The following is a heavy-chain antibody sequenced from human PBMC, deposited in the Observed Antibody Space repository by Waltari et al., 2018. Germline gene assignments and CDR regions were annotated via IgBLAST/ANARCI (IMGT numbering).Heavy chain of an antibody. V-gene: IGHV3-23*01. CDR1: RFQFSHYA. Sequence: EVQMLESGGDLDQPGGSLRFSCIGSRFQFSHYALHWVRQAPGKGLEWVSTMSGTGDYTYYADSVKGRFTISRDNSKNTVFHHMNNLRVEDTAIYFCAKDQAEWLVLDGYFDSWGQGTPVTVSS. CDR3: AKDQAEWLVLDGYFDS. CDR2: MSGTGDYT. J-gene: IGHJ4*02. D-gene: IGHD6-19*01.